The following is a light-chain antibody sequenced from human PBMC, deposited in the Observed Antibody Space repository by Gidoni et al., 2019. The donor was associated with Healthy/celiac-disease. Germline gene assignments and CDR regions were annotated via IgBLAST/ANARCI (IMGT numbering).Light chain of an antibody. CDR3: QAWDSSTGGV. Sequence: SYELPQPPSVSVSPGQTASITCSGDKLGDKYACWYQQKPGQSPVLVIYQDSKRPSGIPEPFSGSNSGNTATLTISGTQAMDEADYYWQAWDSSTGGVFGGGTKLTVL. CDR2: QDS. V-gene: IGLV3-1*01. CDR1: KLGDKY. J-gene: IGLJ3*02.